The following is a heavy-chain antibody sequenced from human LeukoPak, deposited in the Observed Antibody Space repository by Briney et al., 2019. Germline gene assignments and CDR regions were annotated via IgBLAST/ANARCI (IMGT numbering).Heavy chain of an antibody. CDR3: AKTLDTSFGNYGMDV. J-gene: IGHJ6*02. CDR1: GFTFSSYA. Sequence: GGSLRLSCAASGFTFSSYAMSWVRQAPGKGLEWVSAISGSGGSTYYADSVKGRFTISRDNSKNTLYLQMNSLRAEDTAVYYRAKTLDTSFGNYGMDVWGQGTTVTVSS. V-gene: IGHV3-23*01. CDR2: ISGSGGST. D-gene: IGHD2-2*01.